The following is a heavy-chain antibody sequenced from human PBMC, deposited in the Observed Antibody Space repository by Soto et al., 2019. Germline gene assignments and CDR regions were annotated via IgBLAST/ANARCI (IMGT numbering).Heavy chain of an antibody. CDR2: MNPNSGNT. J-gene: IGHJ4*02. V-gene: IGHV1-8*01. Sequence: GASVKVSCKASGYTFTSYDINWVRQATGQGLEWMGWMNPNSGNTGYAQKFQGRVTMTRNTSISTAYMELSSLRSEDTAVYYCAMGFMTTVPYFDYWGQGTLVTVSS. CDR3: AMGFMTTVPYFDY. CDR1: GYTFTSYD. D-gene: IGHD4-17*01.